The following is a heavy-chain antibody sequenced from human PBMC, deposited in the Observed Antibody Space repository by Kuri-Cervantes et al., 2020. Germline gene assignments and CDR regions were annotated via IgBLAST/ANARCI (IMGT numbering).Heavy chain of an antibody. Sequence: GESLKISCAASGFTFSSYSMNWVRQAPGKGLEWVSSISSSSSYIYYADSVKGRFTISRDNSKNTLYLQMNSLGAEDTAVYYCAKGIGYYYGSGSYYKRSDANFGFDYWGQGTLVTVSS. D-gene: IGHD3-10*01. J-gene: IGHJ4*02. CDR3: AKGIGYYYGSGSYYKRSDANFGFDY. CDR1: GFTFSSYS. CDR2: ISSSSSYI. V-gene: IGHV3-21*01.